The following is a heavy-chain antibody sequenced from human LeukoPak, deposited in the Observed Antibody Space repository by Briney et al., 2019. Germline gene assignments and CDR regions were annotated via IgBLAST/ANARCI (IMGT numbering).Heavy chain of an antibody. CDR1: GFTVSSNY. Sequence: GGSLRLSCAASGFTVSSNYMSWVRQAPGKGLEWVSVIYSGGSTYYADSVKGRFTISRDNSKNTLYLQMNSLRAEDTAVYYCARPGYYYDSSGYVIDYWGQGTLVTVSS. J-gene: IGHJ4*02. D-gene: IGHD3-22*01. CDR3: ARPGYYYDSSGYVIDY. CDR2: IYSGGST. V-gene: IGHV3-53*01.